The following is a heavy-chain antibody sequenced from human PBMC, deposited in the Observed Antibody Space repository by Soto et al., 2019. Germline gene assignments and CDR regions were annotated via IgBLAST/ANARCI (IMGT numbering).Heavy chain of an antibody. V-gene: IGHV3-30*18. J-gene: IGHJ6*02. CDR2: ISYDGSNK. CDR3: AKEPTYYYYYYTMDV. Sequence: QVQLVESGAGVVQPGRSLRLSCAASGFTFSNYGMHWVRQAPGKGLQWVAVISYDGSNKYYADSVKGRFTISRDNSKNTLYLQMNSLRAEDTAVYYCAKEPTYYYYYYTMDVWGQGTTVTVSS. CDR1: GFTFSNYG.